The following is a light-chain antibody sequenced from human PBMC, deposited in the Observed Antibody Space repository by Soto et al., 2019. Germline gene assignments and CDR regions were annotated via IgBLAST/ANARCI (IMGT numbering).Light chain of an antibody. Sequence: QSVLTQPASVSGSPGQSGTISCTGTSTNVGTYPAISWYQQHPGKAPKLIICEVGQRRAGVSKHFAGSKSDNTASLTVSGLQAEDEADYYCCSNASSSTDGVGTGTKVTVL. J-gene: IGLJ1*01. V-gene: IGLV2-23*02. CDR3: CSNASSSTDG. CDR2: EVG. CDR1: STNVGTYPA.